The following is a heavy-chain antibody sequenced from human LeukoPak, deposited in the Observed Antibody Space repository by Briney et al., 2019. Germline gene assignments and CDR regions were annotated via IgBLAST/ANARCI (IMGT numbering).Heavy chain of an antibody. CDR1: GYTFTGYW. Sequence: ASVKVSCKASGYTFTGYWMHWVRQAPGQGLEWMGWINPNSGDTNYGQKFQGRVTMTRDTSISTAYMELSRLRSDDTAVYFCAREDGSGSYFDYWGQGTLVTVSS. J-gene: IGHJ4*02. D-gene: IGHD3-10*01. CDR2: INPNSGDT. V-gene: IGHV1-2*02. CDR3: AREDGSGSYFDY.